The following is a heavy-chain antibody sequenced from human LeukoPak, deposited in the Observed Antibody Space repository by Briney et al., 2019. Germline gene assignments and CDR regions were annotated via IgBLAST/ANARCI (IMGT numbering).Heavy chain of an antibody. CDR3: ARETSSGWRY. D-gene: IGHD6-19*01. Sequence: PSETLSLTRTVSGGSLSSSRYYWAWIRQPPGKGLEWIGNIYYSGSSYYNPSLKSRVTISLDTSKNQFSLKLSSVTAADTAVYYCARETSSGWRYWGQGTLVTVSS. J-gene: IGHJ4*02. V-gene: IGHV4-39*02. CDR1: GGSLSSSRYY. CDR2: IYYSGSS.